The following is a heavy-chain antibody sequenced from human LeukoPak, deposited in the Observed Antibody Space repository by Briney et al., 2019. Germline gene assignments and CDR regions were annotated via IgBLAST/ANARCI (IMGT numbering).Heavy chain of an antibody. CDR3: AKGGIAAAGTTTHDY. D-gene: IGHD6-13*01. CDR2: IRYDGSNK. Sequence: PGGSLRLSCAASGFTFSSYGMHWVRQAPGKGLEWVAFIRYDGSNKYYADSVKGRFTISRDNSKNTLYLQMNSLRAEDTAVYYCAKGGIAAAGTTTHDYWGQGTLDTVSS. J-gene: IGHJ4*02. CDR1: GFTFSSYG. V-gene: IGHV3-30*02.